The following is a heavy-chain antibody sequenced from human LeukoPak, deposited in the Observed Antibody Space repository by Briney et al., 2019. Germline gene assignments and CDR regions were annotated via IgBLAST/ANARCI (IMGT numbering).Heavy chain of an antibody. D-gene: IGHD1-26*01. CDR2: INPNTGGT. CDR3: SRSSAAAGAVGY. V-gene: IGHV1-2*02. CDR1: GYSLTGHY. J-gene: IGHJ4*02. Sequence: ASVKVSCKASGYSLTGHYIHWVRQAPGQGLEWMGCINPNTGGTNYAQKFQGRVTMTSDTSTTTAYMGLSSLSSDDTAVYFCSRSSAAAGAVGYWGQGTQVTVSS.